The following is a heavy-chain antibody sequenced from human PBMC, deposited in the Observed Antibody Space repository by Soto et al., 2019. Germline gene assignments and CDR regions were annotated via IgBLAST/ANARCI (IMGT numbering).Heavy chain of an antibody. Sequence: QLSESGGGWVQPGGSLRLSCAASGLTFGRHAMSWVRQAPGKGLEGVSAISGGGGETKYADSVKGRFTISRDNYKNTLYLQMNSLRADDTDVYYCAKRLYYCDYVPYNWGQGTLVNVSS. CDR2: ISGGGGET. J-gene: IGHJ4*02. CDR3: AKRLYYCDYVPYN. D-gene: IGHD3-16*01. V-gene: IGHV3-23*01. CDR1: GLTFGRHA.